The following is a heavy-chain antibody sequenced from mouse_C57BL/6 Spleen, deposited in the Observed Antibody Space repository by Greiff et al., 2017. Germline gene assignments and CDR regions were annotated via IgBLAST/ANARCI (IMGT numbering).Heavy chain of an antibody. CDR3: ARRTTVVAPYYYAMDY. J-gene: IGHJ4*01. Sequence: VQLKESGPVLVKPGASVKMSCKASGYTFTDYYMNWVKQSHGKSLEWIGVINPYNGGTSYNQKFKGKATLTVDKSSSTAYMELNSLTSEDSAVYYCARRTTVVAPYYYAMDYWGQGTSVTVSA. CDR1: GYTFTDYY. V-gene: IGHV1-19*01. CDR2: INPYNGGT. D-gene: IGHD1-1*01.